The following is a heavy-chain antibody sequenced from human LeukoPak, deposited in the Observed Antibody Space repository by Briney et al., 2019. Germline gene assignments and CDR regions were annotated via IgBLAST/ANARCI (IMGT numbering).Heavy chain of an antibody. CDR1: GYTFTSYG. CDR3: ASENYYDSSGYLTY. J-gene: IGHJ4*02. D-gene: IGHD3-22*01. V-gene: IGHV1-18*01. Sequence: GASVKVSCKASGYTFTSYGISWVRQAPGQGLEWMGWISAYNGNTNYAQKLQGRVTMTTDTSTSTAYMELRRLRSDDTAVYYCASENYYDSSGYLTYWGQGTLVTVSS. CDR2: ISAYNGNT.